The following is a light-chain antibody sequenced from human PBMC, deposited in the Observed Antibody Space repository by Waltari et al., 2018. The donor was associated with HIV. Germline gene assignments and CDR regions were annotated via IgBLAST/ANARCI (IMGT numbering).Light chain of an antibody. V-gene: IGLV3-9*01. J-gene: IGLJ1*01. CDR3: QVWDRSTVI. CDR1: NIRLKN. CDR2: RDA. Sequence: YQLTQALSVSVAPGQTATVTCRGDNIRLKNVRWHQQKPAQAPRLVMFRDADRPSGIPERFSGTNWGNTATLIINRAQAGDEADYYCQVWDRSTVIFGSGTKVTVL.